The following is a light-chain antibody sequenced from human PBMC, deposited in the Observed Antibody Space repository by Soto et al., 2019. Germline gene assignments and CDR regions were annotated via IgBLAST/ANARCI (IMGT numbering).Light chain of an antibody. CDR3: QSADSGGISFV. Sequence: SYELTQPPSVSVSPGQTARITCSGHALPKQFASWYQQKPGQAPLLVIYKDTYRPSGIPERFSGSSSGTTVTLTISGVQAEYEADYYCQSADSGGISFVFGTGTKVTVL. CDR1: ALPKQF. CDR2: KDT. J-gene: IGLJ1*01. V-gene: IGLV3-25*02.